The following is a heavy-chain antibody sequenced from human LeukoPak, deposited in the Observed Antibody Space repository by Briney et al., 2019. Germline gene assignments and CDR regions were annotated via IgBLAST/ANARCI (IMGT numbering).Heavy chain of an antibody. D-gene: IGHD2-15*01. CDR1: GYSFTSYW. CDR2: ICPGDSDT. J-gene: IGHJ5*02. Sequence: GESLKISCKGSGYSFTSYWIGWVRQMPGKGLECMGIICPGDSDTRYSPSFQGQVTISADKSISTAYLQWSSLKASDTAMYYCARQSGWSVVAAQNWFDPWGQGTLVTVSS. V-gene: IGHV5-51*01. CDR3: ARQSGWSVVAAQNWFDP.